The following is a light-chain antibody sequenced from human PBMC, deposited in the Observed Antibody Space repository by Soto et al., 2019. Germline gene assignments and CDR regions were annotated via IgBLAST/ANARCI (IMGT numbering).Light chain of an antibody. CDR2: DVF. V-gene: IGKV1-13*02. J-gene: IGKJ5*01. CDR3: QQLETYPLT. CDR1: QGISSA. Sequence: AIQVTQSPSSLSASVGDTVTITCRASQGISSAFAWYQQKSGKVPRLLIYDVFNLQSGVPSRFSGSGSGTDFTLTISRLQPEDFATYYCQQLETYPLTFGQGTRLEVK.